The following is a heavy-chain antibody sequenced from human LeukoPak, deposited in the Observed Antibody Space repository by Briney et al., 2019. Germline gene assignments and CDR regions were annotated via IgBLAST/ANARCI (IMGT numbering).Heavy chain of an antibody. D-gene: IGHD1-26*01. J-gene: IGHJ4*02. Sequence: SETLSLTCTVSGGSISSYYWSWIRQPPGKGLEWIGYIYYSGGTNYNPSLKSRVTISVDTSKSQFSLKLSSVTAADTAVYYCARVVGARREFDYWGRGALVTVSS. V-gene: IGHV4-59*01. CDR1: GGSISSYY. CDR2: IYYSGGT. CDR3: ARVVGARREFDY.